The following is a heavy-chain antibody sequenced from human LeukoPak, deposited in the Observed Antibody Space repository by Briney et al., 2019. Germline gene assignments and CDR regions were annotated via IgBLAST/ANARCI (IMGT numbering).Heavy chain of an antibody. CDR3: ARDNLVTEWLSAPGGFDY. CDR1: GGSISSSSYY. V-gene: IGHV4-39*07. CDR2: IYYSGST. J-gene: IGHJ4*02. Sequence: SETLSLTCTVSGGSISSSSYYWGWIRQPPGKGLEWIGSIYYSGSTYYNPSLKSRVTISVDTSKNQFSLKLSSVTAADTAVYYCARDNLVTEWLSAPGGFDYWGQGTLVTVSS. D-gene: IGHD3-3*01.